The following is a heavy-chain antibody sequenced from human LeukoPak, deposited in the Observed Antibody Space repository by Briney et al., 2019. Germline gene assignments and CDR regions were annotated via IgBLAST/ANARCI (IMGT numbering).Heavy chain of an antibody. V-gene: IGHV3-30*18. Sequence: GRSLRLSCAASGFTFSSYGMHWVRQAPGKGLEWVAVISYDGSNKYYADSVKGRFTISGDNSKNTLYLQMNSLRAEDTAVYYCAKGSLKTSGSYLGTSDSWGQGTLVTVSS. D-gene: IGHD3-10*01. J-gene: IGHJ4*02. CDR1: GFTFSSYG. CDR2: ISYDGSNK. CDR3: AKGSLKTSGSYLGTSDS.